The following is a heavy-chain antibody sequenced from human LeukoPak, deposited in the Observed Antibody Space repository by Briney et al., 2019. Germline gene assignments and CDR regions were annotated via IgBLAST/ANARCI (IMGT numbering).Heavy chain of an antibody. J-gene: IGHJ4*02. Sequence: GGSLRLSCAASGFTFSSYWMHWVRQAPGKGLEWVSSISSSSSYIYYADSVKGRFTISRDNAKNTLYLQMNSLRAEDTAVYYCANARNWNSNAPFDYWGQGTLVTVSS. CDR1: GFTFSSYW. CDR3: ANARNWNSNAPFDY. V-gene: IGHV3-21*04. D-gene: IGHD1-7*01. CDR2: ISSSSSYI.